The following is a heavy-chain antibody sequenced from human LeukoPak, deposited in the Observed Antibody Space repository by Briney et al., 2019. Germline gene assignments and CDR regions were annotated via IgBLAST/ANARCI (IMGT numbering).Heavy chain of an antibody. D-gene: IGHD3-10*01. CDR1: GYTFTSYD. Sequence: ASVKVSCKASGYTFTSYDINWVRQATAQGLEWLGWMNPNSGNTGYAQNFQGRVTMTRDTSIDTAYMELTSLRYEDTAVYYCARDYYGSKSSSFDPWGQGTLVTVSS. V-gene: IGHV1-8*01. CDR3: ARDYYGSKSSSFDP. J-gene: IGHJ5*02. CDR2: MNPNSGNT.